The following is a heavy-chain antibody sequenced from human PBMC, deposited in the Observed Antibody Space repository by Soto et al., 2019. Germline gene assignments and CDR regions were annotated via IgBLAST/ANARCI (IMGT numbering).Heavy chain of an antibody. Sequence: VQLVESGGGLVQPGGSLRLSCAASGFIFSSYWMHWVRQVPGKGLVWVSRINSDGSSTSYADSVKGRFTISRDNDKNTLSLQMNRLRAEDTAVYYCARAGYAPDYWGPGTLGTGSS. CDR1: GFIFSSYW. CDR2: INSDGSST. CDR3: ARAGYAPDY. D-gene: IGHD1-1*01. J-gene: IGHJ4*02. V-gene: IGHV3-74*01.